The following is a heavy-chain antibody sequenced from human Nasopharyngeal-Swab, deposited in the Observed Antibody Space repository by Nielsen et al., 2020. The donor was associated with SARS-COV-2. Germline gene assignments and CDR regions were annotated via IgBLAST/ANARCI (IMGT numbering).Heavy chain of an antibody. CDR1: GFTFSSYA. CDR3: VRITMVRGADY. D-gene: IGHD3-10*01. J-gene: IGHJ4*02. Sequence: GGSLRLSCSASGFTFSSYAMHWVRQAPGTGLEYVSAISSNGGSTYYADSVKGRFTISRDNSKNTLYLQMSSLRAEDTAVYYCVRITMVRGADYWGQGTLVTVSS. CDR2: ISSNGGST. V-gene: IGHV3-64D*09.